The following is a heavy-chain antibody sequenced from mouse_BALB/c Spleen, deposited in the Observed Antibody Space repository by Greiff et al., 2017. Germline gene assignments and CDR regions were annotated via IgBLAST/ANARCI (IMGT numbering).Heavy chain of an antibody. CDR1: GFTFSSYA. Sequence: EVQRVESGGGLVKPGGSLKLSCAASGFTFSSYAMSWVRQTPEKRLEWVASISSGGSTYYPDSVKGRFTISRDNARNILYLQMSSLRSEDTAMYYCARGYYGSSCDYWGQGTTLTVSS. J-gene: IGHJ2*01. D-gene: IGHD1-1*01. V-gene: IGHV5-6-5*01. CDR3: ARGYYGSSCDY. CDR2: ISSGGST.